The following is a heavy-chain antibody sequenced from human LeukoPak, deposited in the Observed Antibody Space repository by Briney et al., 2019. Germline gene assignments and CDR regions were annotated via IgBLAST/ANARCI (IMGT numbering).Heavy chain of an antibody. Sequence: ASVKVSCKASGYTFNGYCMHWVRQAPGQGLEWMGWINPNSGGTNYAQKFQGRVTITRDTSISTAYMELSRLRSDDTAVYYCARVRSDAFDIWGQGTMVTVSS. CDR2: INPNSGGT. J-gene: IGHJ3*02. CDR3: ARVRSDAFDI. CDR1: GYTFNGYC. V-gene: IGHV1-2*02.